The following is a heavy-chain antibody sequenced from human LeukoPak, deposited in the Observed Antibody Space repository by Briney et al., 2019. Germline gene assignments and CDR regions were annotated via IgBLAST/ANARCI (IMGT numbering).Heavy chain of an antibody. D-gene: IGHD2-21*01. CDR3: ARDGGDYGDFDL. CDR2: MNPNSGNT. V-gene: IGHV1-8*01. J-gene: IGHJ2*01. CDR1: GYTFTSYD. Sequence: ASVKVSCKASGYTFTSYDTNWVRQATGQGLEWMGWMNPNSGNTGYAQKFQGRVTMTGNTSISTAYMELSSLGSEDTAVYYCARDGGDYGDFDLWGRGTLVTVSS.